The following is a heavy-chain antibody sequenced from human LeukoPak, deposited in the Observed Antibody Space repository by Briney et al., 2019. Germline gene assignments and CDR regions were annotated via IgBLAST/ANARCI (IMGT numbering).Heavy chain of an antibody. V-gene: IGHV3-33*01. CDR3: ARDAGPRYFDY. CDR1: GFTFSSNG. CDR2: IWYDGSKE. J-gene: IGHJ4*02. Sequence: PGRSLRLSCAASGFTFSSNGMHWVRQAPGKGLEWVAAIWYDGSKEYYADSVKGRFSISRDNSKNTLYLQMNSLRAEDTAVYYCARDAGPRYFDYWGQGTLVTVSS.